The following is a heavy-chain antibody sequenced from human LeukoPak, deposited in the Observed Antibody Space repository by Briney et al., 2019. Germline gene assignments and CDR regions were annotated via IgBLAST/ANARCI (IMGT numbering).Heavy chain of an antibody. J-gene: IGHJ4*02. CDR1: GYSISSGYY. CDR3: AREVLRRTSSPRYYFDY. CDR2: IYHSGST. D-gene: IGHD2-2*01. Sequence: SETLSLTCTVSGYSISSGYYWGWIRQPPGKGLEWIGSIYHSGSTYYNPSLKSRVTISVDTSKNQFSLKLSSVTAADTAVYYCAREVLRRTSSPRYYFDYWGQGTLVTVSS. V-gene: IGHV4-38-2*02.